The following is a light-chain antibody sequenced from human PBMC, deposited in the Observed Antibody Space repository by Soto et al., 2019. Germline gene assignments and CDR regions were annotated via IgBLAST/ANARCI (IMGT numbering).Light chain of an antibody. Sequence: EIVLTQSPVTLSLSAGERATLSCRASQSVSSYLAWYQQKPGQAPRLLIYDASNRATGIPARFSGGGSGTDFTLTIDNLEPEDFATYYCLQAYYHPLSFGGGTKVDI. J-gene: IGKJ4*01. CDR3: LQAYYHPLS. CDR1: QSVSSY. CDR2: DAS. V-gene: IGKV3-11*01.